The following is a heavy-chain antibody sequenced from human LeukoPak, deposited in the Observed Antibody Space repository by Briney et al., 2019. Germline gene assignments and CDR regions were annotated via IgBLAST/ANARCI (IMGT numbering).Heavy chain of an antibody. CDR2: IWYDGSNK. D-gene: IGHD1-14*01. Sequence: GGSLRLSCAASGFTFSSYGMHWVRQAPGKRLEWVAVIWYDGSNKYYADSVKGRFTISRDNSKNTMSVQMDDLRAEDTAVYYCTRYNNDHFDYWGQGTLVTVSS. J-gene: IGHJ4*02. CDR1: GFTFSSYG. V-gene: IGHV3-33*01. CDR3: TRYNNDHFDY.